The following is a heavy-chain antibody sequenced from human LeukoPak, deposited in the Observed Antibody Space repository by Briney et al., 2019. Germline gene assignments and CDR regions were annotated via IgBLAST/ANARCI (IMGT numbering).Heavy chain of an antibody. J-gene: IGHJ1*01. D-gene: IGHD6-13*01. Sequence: RASVKVSCKASGYTFTGYYMHWVRQAPGQGLEWMGWINPNNGGTNYAQKFQGRVTMTRDTSISTAYMEVSSLRSDDTAVYYCARGFSSSWSSPEYFQHWGQGTLVTVSS. CDR3: ARGFSSSWSSPEYFQH. CDR2: INPNNGGT. CDR1: GYTFTGYY. V-gene: IGHV1-2*02.